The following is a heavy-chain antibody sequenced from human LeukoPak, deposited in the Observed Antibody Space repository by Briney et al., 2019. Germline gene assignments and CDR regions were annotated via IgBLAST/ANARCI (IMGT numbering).Heavy chain of an antibody. J-gene: IGHJ5*02. V-gene: IGHV4-39*01. CDR2: IYYSGST. Sequence: SETLSLTCTVSGGSISSSSYYWGWIRQPPGKGLEWIGSIYYSGSTYYNPSLKSRVTISVDTSKNQFSLKLSSVTAADTAVYYCARLDIVVVPAAMNWFDPWGQGTLVTVSS. D-gene: IGHD2-2*01. CDR1: GGSISSSSYY. CDR3: ARLDIVVVPAAMNWFDP.